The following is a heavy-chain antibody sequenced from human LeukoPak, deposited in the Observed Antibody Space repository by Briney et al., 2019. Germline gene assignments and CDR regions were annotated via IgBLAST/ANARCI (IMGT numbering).Heavy chain of an antibody. CDR2: IFPSGGEI. D-gene: IGHD2-8*02. V-gene: IGHV3-23*01. CDR1: GFTFRTFA. J-gene: IGHJ4*02. Sequence: GGSLRLSCAASGFTFRTFAMIWVRQPPGKGLEWVSSIFPSGGEIHYADSVRGRFTISRDNSKSTLSLQMNSLRAEDTAIYYCATYRQVLLPFESWGQGTLVTVSS. CDR3: ATYRQVLLPFES.